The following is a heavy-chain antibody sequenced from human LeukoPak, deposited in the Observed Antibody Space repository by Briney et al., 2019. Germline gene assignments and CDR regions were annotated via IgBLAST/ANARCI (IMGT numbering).Heavy chain of an antibody. D-gene: IGHD3-3*01. Sequence: ASVKVSCKASGGTFNSYAISWVRQAPGQGLEWMGGIIPIFGTANYAQKFQGRVTITADESTSTAYMELSSLRSEDTAVYYCARGEEYYDFWSGYYLTADFDYWGQGTLVTVSS. J-gene: IGHJ4*02. CDR3: ARGEEYYDFWSGYYLTADFDY. CDR1: GGTFNSYA. V-gene: IGHV1-69*01. CDR2: IIPIFGTA.